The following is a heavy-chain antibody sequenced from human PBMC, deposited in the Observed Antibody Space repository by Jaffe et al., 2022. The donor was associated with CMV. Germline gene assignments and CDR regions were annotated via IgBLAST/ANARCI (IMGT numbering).Heavy chain of an antibody. J-gene: IGHJ3*02. V-gene: IGHV3-7*03. CDR3: ARVIIGATTARTNRFDI. Sequence: EVQLVESGGGLVQPGGSLRLSCAASGFTFSPSWMSWVRQAPGKRLEWVANINPAGGEQYYVDSVRGRFVVSRDNTKNSLSLQMNSLRVDDTAVYYCARVIIGATTARTNRFDIWGQGTMVTVSS. CDR1: GFTFSPSW. D-gene: IGHD1-1*01. CDR2: INPAGGEQ.